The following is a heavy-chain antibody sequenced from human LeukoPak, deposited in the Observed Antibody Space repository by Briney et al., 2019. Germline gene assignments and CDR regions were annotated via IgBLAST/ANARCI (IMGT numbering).Heavy chain of an antibody. V-gene: IGHV1-46*01. CDR1: GYTFASYY. D-gene: IGHD3-3*01. CDR2: INPSGGST. Sequence: ASVKVSCKASGYTFASYYLHWVRQAPGQGLEWMGIINPSGGSTSYAQKFQGRVTMTRDRSTSTVYMELSSLRSEDTAVYYCARGPLYDFWSGYSHDAFDIWGQGTMVTVSS. J-gene: IGHJ3*02. CDR3: ARGPLYDFWSGYSHDAFDI.